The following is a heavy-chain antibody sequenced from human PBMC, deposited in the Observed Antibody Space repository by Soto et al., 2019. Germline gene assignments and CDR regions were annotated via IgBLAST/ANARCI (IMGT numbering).Heavy chain of an antibody. V-gene: IGHV3-15*01. Sequence: GGSLRLSCSASGFPFTNAWMSWVRQAPGKGLEWVGRIRSKTDGGTTDYGESVKGRFTMSRDDSKNTLFLQMNTLKTDDTAVYFCTTGACSITRCDDNTHDHWRQGTLVTVSS. D-gene: IGHD2-2*01. CDR1: GFPFTNAW. J-gene: IGHJ4*02. CDR2: IRSKTDGGTT. CDR3: TTGACSITRCDDNTHDH.